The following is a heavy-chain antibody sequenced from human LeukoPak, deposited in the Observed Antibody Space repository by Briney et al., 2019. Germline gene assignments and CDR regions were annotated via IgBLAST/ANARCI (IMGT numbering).Heavy chain of an antibody. D-gene: IGHD2-2*01. CDR1: GYSISSGYH. Sequence: SETLSLNCAVSGYSISSGYHWGWIRQPPGKGLEWIGSIYHSGKTYYNPSLKSRLTISLDTSKNQFSLKLTSVTAADTAVYYCARDSPNGVVAVDVQEGFDPWGQGTLVTVSS. CDR3: ARDSPNGVVAVDVQEGFDP. V-gene: IGHV4-38-2*02. J-gene: IGHJ5*02. CDR2: IYHSGKT.